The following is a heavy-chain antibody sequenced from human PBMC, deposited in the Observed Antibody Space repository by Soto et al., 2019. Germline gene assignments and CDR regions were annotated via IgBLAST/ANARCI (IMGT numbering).Heavy chain of an antibody. CDR2: ISYDGSNK. D-gene: IGHD1-1*01. Sequence: GGSLRLSCAASGFTFSSYAMHWVRQAPGKGLEWVAVISYDGSNKYYADSVKGRFTISRDNSKNTLYLQMNSLRAEDTAVYYCARVDGMLKSRNFDYWGQGTLVTVSS. V-gene: IGHV3-30-3*01. CDR1: GFTFSSYA. J-gene: IGHJ4*02. CDR3: ARVDGMLKSRNFDY.